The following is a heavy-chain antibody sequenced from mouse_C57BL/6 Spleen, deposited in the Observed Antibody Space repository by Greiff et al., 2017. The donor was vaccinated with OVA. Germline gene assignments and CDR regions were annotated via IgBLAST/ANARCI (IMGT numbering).Heavy chain of an antibody. Sequence: DVMLVESGEGLVKPGGSLKLSCAASGFTFSSYAMSWVRQTPEKRLEWVAYISSGGDYIYYADTVKGRFTISRDNARNTLYLQMSSLKSEDTAMYYCTRGDYYGSSYLYAMDYWGQGTSVTVSS. CDR1: GFTFSSYA. D-gene: IGHD1-1*01. CDR3: TRGDYYGSSYLYAMDY. CDR2: ISSGGDYI. V-gene: IGHV5-9-1*02. J-gene: IGHJ4*01.